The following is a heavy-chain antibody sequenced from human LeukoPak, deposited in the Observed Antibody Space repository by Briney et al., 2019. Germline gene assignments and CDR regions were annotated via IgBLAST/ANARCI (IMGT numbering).Heavy chain of an antibody. CDR3: AKGCSWYLHQFDY. CDR2: ISGSGGST. D-gene: IGHD6-13*01. CDR1: GFTFSSYA. V-gene: IGHV3-23*01. Sequence: PGGSLRLSCAASGFTFSSYAMSWVRQAPGKGLEWVSAISGSGGSTHYADSVKGRFTISRDNSKNTLYLQMNSLRAEDTAVYYCAKGCSWYLHQFDYWGQGTLVTVSS. J-gene: IGHJ4*02.